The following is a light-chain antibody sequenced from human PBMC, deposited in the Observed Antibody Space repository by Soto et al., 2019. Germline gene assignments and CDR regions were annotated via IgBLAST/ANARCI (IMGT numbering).Light chain of an antibody. Sequence: EIVMTQSPATPSVSPGERATLSCRASQSVSSNLAWYQQKPGQAPRLLIYGASTRATGIPARFSGSGSGTEFTLTISSLQSEDFAVYYCQHYNHWPQWTFGQGTKVDIX. CDR2: GAS. CDR3: QHYNHWPQWT. J-gene: IGKJ1*01. CDR1: QSVSSN. V-gene: IGKV3-15*01.